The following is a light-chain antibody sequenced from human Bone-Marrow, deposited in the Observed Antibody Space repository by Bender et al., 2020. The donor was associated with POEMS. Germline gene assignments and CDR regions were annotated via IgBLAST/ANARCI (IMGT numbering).Light chain of an antibody. CDR3: AACVDNGGV. CDR2: DVN. J-gene: IGLJ3*02. Sequence: QSALTQAASVSGSPGQSVTISCTGSTRDIGDNIYVSWYRQYPGKAPQLVISDVNTRPSGIPPRFSAAKSGNTASLTVSEIQEEDEADYYCAACVDNGGVFGGGTKLTVL. V-gene: IGLV2-14*01. CDR1: TRDIGDNIY.